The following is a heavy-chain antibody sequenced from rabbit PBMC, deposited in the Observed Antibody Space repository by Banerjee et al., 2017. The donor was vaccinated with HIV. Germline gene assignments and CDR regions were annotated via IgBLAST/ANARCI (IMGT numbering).Heavy chain of an antibody. J-gene: IGHJ4*01. Sequence: QSLEESGGDLVKPGASLTLTCTASGFAISSSYWICWVRQAPGKGLEWIGCIGVDSGSTYYASWVKSRFTISKTSSTTVTLQITSLTAADTATYFCARSTSGYDIGDLWGQGTLVTVS. CDR2: IGVDSGST. CDR1: GFAISSSYW. V-gene: IGHV1S40*01. CDR3: ARSTSGYDIGDL. D-gene: IGHD1-1*01.